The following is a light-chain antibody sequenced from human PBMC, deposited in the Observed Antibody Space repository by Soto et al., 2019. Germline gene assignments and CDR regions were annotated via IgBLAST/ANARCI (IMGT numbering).Light chain of an antibody. V-gene: IGKV1-5*03. CDR3: QQSYSTPPWT. CDR2: KAS. CDR1: QSISNW. J-gene: IGKJ1*01. Sequence: DIQMTQSPSTLSASVGDRVTISCRSSQSISNWLAWYQQKPGKAPKLLIYKASTLKSGVPSRFSGSGSGTDFTLTISSLQPEDFATYFCQQSYSTPPWTFGQGTKADIK.